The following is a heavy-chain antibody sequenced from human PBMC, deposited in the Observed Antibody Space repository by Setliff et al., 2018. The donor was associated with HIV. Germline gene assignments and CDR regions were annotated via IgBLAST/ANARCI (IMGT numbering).Heavy chain of an antibody. D-gene: IGHD2-15*01. CDR2: INPNSGGT. CDR3: ARGERFCSGGVCYPEDYFDY. V-gene: IGHV1-2*06. Sequence: GASVKVSCKASGYTFTGYYMHWVRQAPGQGLEWMGRINPNSGGTNYAQKFQGRVTMTRDTSSTTVYMELSRLSSDDTAVYYCARGERFCSGGVCYPEDYFDYWGQGTLVTVSS. J-gene: IGHJ4*02. CDR1: GYTFTGYY.